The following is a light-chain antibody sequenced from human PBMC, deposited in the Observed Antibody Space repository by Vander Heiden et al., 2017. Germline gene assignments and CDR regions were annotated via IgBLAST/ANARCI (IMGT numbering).Light chain of an antibody. CDR1: DIGNKN. V-gene: IGLV3-9*01. J-gene: IGLJ2*01. CDR2: RDS. Sequence: SYELTQALSVSVAPGQTAKITCGGKDIGNKNVHWYQQKPGQAPVLVMYRDSSRPAGIPERFSGSNSDTTATLTISRVQAGDEDDYYCQVWDSRTVIFGGGTKLTVL. CDR3: QVWDSRTVI.